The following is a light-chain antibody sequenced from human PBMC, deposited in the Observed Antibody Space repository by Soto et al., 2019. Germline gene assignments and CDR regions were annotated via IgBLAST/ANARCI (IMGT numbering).Light chain of an antibody. Sequence: QSALAQPASVSGSPGQSITISCTGTSSDVGGHNYVSWYQHHPGKAPKLMIYDVSNRPSGVSNRFSGSKSGNTASLTISGLQAEDEADYYCSSYTRISTYVFGTGTKVTVL. CDR3: SSYTRISTYV. CDR2: DVS. V-gene: IGLV2-14*03. J-gene: IGLJ1*01. CDR1: SSDVGGHNY.